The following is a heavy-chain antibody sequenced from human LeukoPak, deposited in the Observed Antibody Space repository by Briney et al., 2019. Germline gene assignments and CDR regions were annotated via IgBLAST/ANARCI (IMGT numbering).Heavy chain of an antibody. CDR1: GYSFTSYW. J-gene: IGHJ4*02. D-gene: IGHD6-6*01. CDR3: AGHVNDDGIAARLDY. CDR2: IYPGDSDT. V-gene: IGHV5-51*01. Sequence: GESLKISCKGSGYSFTSYWIGWVRQMPGKGLEWMGIIYPGDSDTRYSPSFQGQVTISADKSISTAYLQWSSLKASDTAMYYCAGHVNDDGIAARLDYWGQGTLVTVSS.